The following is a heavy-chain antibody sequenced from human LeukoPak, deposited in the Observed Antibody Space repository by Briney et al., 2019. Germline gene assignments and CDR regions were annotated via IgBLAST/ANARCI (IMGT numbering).Heavy chain of an antibody. Sequence: GGSLRLSCAASGFTFSSYAMHWVRQAPGKGLEWVAVISYDGSNKYYADSVKGRFTISRDNSKNTLYLQMNSLRAEDTAVYYCATDIVVVVAATHSDYWGQGTLVTVSS. CDR1: GFTFSSYA. V-gene: IGHV3-30-3*01. J-gene: IGHJ4*02. CDR2: ISYDGSNK. D-gene: IGHD2-15*01. CDR3: ATDIVVVVAATHSDY.